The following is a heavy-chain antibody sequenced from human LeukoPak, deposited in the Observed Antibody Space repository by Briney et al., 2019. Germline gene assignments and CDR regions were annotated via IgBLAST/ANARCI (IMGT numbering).Heavy chain of an antibody. CDR2: HYYSGST. CDR3: ARGSYSSGFDY. CDR1: GGSFNRYF. V-gene: IGHV4-59*08. J-gene: IGHJ4*02. D-gene: IGHD6-19*01. Sequence: NPSETLSLTCTVSGGSFNRYFWTWIRQPPGKGLEWIGYHYYSGSTNYNPSLQSRVTISVDSSKNQFSLRLSSVTAADTAVYYCARGSYSSGFDYWGQGTLVTVSS.